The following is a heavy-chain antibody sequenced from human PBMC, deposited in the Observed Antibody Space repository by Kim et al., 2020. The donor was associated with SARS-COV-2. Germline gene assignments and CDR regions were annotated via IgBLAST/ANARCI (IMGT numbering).Heavy chain of an antibody. J-gene: IGHJ3*02. Sequence: SETLSLTCTVSGGSISSYYWSWIRQPPGKGLEWIGYIYYSGSTNYNPSLKSRVTISVDTSKNQFSLKLSSVTAADTAVYYCARRETTASRGAFAIWGQGT. CDR2: IYYSGST. D-gene: IGHD4-4*01. CDR1: GGSISSYY. CDR3: ARRETTASRGAFAI. V-gene: IGHV4-59*08.